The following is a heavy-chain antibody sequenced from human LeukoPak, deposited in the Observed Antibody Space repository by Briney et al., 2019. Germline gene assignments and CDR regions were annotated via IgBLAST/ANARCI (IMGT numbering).Heavy chain of an antibody. CDR1: GFTFSSYS. Sequence: GGSLRLSCAASGFTFSSYSMNWVRQAPGKGLEWVSSISSSSSYIYYADSVKGRFTISRDNAKNSLCLQMNSLRAEDTAVYYCARGLALLELRYYFDYWGQGTLVTVSS. V-gene: IGHV3-21*01. J-gene: IGHJ4*02. CDR3: ARGLALLELRYYFDY. D-gene: IGHD1-7*01. CDR2: ISSSSSYI.